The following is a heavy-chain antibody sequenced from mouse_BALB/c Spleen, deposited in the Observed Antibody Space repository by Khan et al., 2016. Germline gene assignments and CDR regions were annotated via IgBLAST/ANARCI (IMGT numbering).Heavy chain of an antibody. J-gene: IGHJ4*01. Sequence: VRLQQSGAELVKPGASVKLSCTASGFNIKDTYMHWVKQRPEQGLEWIGRIDPANDNTNYYPKFQGKATITADTSSNTAYLQLSSLTSEDTDGYYCASTWNGYFGALDYWGQGTSVPVSS. CDR3: ASTWNGYFGALDY. CDR1: GFNIKDTY. V-gene: IGHV14-3*02. CDR2: IDPANDNT. D-gene: IGHD2-3*01.